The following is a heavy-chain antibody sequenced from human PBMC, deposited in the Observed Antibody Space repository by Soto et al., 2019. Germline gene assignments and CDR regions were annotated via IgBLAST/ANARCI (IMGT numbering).Heavy chain of an antibody. D-gene: IGHD2-21*02. J-gene: IGHJ1*01. V-gene: IGHV3-30*18. CDR1: GFTFSSYG. CDR3: VKMQVTVVTPGYFHH. CDR2: ISYDGSNE. Sequence: QVQLVESGGGVVQPGRSLRLSCAASGFTFSSYGMHWVRQAPGKGLEWVAVISYDGSNEYYADYVKGRFTISRDNSKNTLYLQMSSLRAEDTAVYYCVKMQVTVVTPGYFHHWGQGTLVTVSS.